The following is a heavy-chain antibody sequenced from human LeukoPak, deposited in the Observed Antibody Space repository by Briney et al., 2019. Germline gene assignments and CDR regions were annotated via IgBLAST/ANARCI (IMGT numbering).Heavy chain of an antibody. V-gene: IGHV4-39*07. Sequence: SETLSLTCSVSGDSITSGSYYWGWIRQTPGKGLEWIGNIYSTGSTSFNPSFKSRITMSVDTSKNQFSLKLNSVTAADTAGYFWAKDSGFWPFWGQGTLVTVSS. CDR2: IYSTGST. D-gene: IGHD3-22*01. CDR3: AKDSGFWPF. CDR1: GDSITSGSYY. J-gene: IGHJ1*01.